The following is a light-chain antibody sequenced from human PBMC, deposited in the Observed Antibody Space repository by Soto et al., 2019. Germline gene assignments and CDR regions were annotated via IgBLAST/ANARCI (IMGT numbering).Light chain of an antibody. CDR3: QQYDTSPIT. Sequence: EFVLTQSPGTLSLSPGERATLSCRASQTVRNNYLAWYQKKPGQAPRLLIYDASSRATGIPDRFSGGGSGTDFTLTISRLEPEDFAVYYCQQYDTSPITFGQGTRLEIK. V-gene: IGKV3-20*01. CDR2: DAS. CDR1: QTVRNNY. J-gene: IGKJ5*01.